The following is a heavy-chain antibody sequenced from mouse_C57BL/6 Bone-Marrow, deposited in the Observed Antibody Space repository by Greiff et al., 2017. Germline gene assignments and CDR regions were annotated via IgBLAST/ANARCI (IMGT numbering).Heavy chain of an antibody. J-gene: IGHJ2*01. V-gene: IGHV14-4*01. CDR2: IDPENGDT. D-gene: IGHD2-2*01. CDR3: TTEVKDY. CDR1: GFNIKDDY. Sequence: VQLQQSGAELVRPGASVKLSCTASGFNIKDDYMHWVKQRPEQGLEWIGWIDPENGDTEYASKFQGKATITADTSSNTAYLQLSSLTSEDTAVYYYTTEVKDYWGQGTTLTVTS.